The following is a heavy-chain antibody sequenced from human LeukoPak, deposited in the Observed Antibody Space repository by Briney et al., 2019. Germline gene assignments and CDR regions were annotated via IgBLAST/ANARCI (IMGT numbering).Heavy chain of an antibody. D-gene: IGHD3-3*01. Sequence: SQTLSLTCTVSGGSISSGGYYWSWIRQHPGKGLEWIGYIYYSGSTYYNPSLKSRVTISVDTSKNQFSLKLSSLTAADTAVYYCARWVGVVARPTPYYYYYYGMDVWGQGTTVTVSS. V-gene: IGHV4-31*03. CDR1: GGSISSGGYY. CDR3: ARWVGVVARPTPYYYYYYGMDV. J-gene: IGHJ6*02. CDR2: IYYSGST.